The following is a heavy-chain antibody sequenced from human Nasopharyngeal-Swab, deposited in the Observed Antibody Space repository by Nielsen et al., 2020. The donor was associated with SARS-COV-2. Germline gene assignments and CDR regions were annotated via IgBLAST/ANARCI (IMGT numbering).Heavy chain of an antibody. CDR3: ARLKHDWNYGGATYFDY. CDR1: GFTFSAYW. J-gene: IGHJ4*02. V-gene: IGHV3-7*01. CDR2: IQQDGTEK. D-gene: IGHD1-7*01. Sequence: GESLKISCAASGFTFSAYWMSWVRQAPGKGLEWVANIQQDGTEKSYVDSVKGRFTISKDNAKNSLYLQMNSLRAEDTAVYYCARLKHDWNYGGATYFDYWGQRTLVTVSS.